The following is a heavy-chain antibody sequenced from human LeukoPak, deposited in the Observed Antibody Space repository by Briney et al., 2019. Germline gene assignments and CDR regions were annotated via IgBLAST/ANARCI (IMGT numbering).Heavy chain of an antibody. J-gene: IGHJ4*02. Sequence: SESVSLTCTVSGGSISSSTYYWGWIRQPPGKGLEWIGNVYYSGSTYYNPSLKSRVTISVDTSKNQFSLKLSSVTAADTAVYYCARRTADRIFDYWGQGTLVTVSS. CDR3: ARRTADRIFDY. V-gene: IGHV4-39*01. CDR2: VYYSGST. CDR1: GGSISSSTYY. D-gene: IGHD1-1*01.